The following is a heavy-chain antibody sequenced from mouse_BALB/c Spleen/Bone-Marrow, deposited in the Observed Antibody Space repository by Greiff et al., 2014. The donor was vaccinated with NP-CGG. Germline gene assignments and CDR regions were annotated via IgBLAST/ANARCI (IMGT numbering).Heavy chain of an antibody. V-gene: IGHV1S127*01. J-gene: IGHJ3*01. Sequence: QVQLQQPGPQLVRPGASMKISCKASGYSFTTYWMHWVKQRPGQGLEWISMIDPPDTETRLNERFKDKATLTVDKSSSTAYMQLSSPTSEDSAVYYCARGPNWDGPAWFVYWGQGTLVTVSA. CDR3: ARGPNWDGPAWFVY. CDR2: IDPPDTET. CDR1: GYSFTTYW. D-gene: IGHD4-1*01.